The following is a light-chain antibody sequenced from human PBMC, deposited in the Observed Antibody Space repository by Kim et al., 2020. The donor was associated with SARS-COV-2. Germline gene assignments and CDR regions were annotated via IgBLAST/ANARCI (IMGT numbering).Light chain of an antibody. V-gene: IGKV3-15*01. Sequence: EIVMTQSPATLSVSPGDRVTLSCRASQSVRSSLAWYQQKPGQAPRLLIYGASTRATGIPARFSGSGSGTEFTLTISSLQSEDFAVYYSQKYENWLTFGGGTKVDIK. CDR3: QKYENWLT. CDR1: QSVRSS. CDR2: GAS. J-gene: IGKJ4*01.